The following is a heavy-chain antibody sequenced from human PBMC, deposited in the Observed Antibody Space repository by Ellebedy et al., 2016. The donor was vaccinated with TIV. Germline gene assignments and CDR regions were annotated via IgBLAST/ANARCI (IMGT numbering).Heavy chain of an antibody. D-gene: IGHD4-17*01. Sequence: GESLKISCAASGFNFSNYAMSWVRQAPGKGLEWVSSISGSSTYIYYADSVKGRFAISRDNAKNSLYLQMNSLRAEDTAVYYCARKVPAPTTVPPNWYFDLWGRGTLVTVSS. CDR2: ISGSSTYI. CDR3: ARKVPAPTTVPPNWYFDL. CDR1: GFNFSNYA. J-gene: IGHJ2*01. V-gene: IGHV3-21*01.